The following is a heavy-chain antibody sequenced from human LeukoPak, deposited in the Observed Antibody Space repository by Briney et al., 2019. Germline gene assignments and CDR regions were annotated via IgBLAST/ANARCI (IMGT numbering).Heavy chain of an antibody. CDR2: IYSGGST. Sequence: GGSLRLSCAASGFTVSSNYMSWVRQAPGKGLEWVSVIYSGGSTYYADSVKGRFTISRDNAKNSLYLQMSNLRAEDTAVYFCARGGGLDVWGRGATVTVSS. CDR3: ARGGGLDV. V-gene: IGHV3-53*01. D-gene: IGHD3-16*01. CDR1: GFTVSSNY. J-gene: IGHJ6*02.